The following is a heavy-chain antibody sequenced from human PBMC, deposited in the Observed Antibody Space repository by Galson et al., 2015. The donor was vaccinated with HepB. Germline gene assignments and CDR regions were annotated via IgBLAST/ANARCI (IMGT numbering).Heavy chain of an antibody. V-gene: IGHV3-23*01. CDR2: ISGSGGNT. D-gene: IGHD3-22*01. Sequence: SLRLSCEASGFAFSSYAISWVRQAPGKGLEWVSAISGSGGNTYYADTVKGRFTISRDNSKNTLYMQMNSLRADDTAVYYCARGAGSRYDSSGYYDYWGQGTLVTVSS. J-gene: IGHJ4*02. CDR3: ARGAGSRYDSSGYYDY. CDR1: GFAFSSYA.